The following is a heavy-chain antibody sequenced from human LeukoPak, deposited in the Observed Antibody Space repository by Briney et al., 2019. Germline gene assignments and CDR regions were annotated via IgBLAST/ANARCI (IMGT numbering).Heavy chain of an antibody. CDR1: GFTFTSSA. V-gene: IGHV1-58*02. Sequence: SVKVSCKASGFTFTSSAMQWVRQARGQRLEWIGWIVVGSGNTNYAQKFQERVTITRDMSTSTAYMELSSLRSEDTAVYYCAALPRITGTTSADYWYFDLWGRGTLVTVSS. D-gene: IGHD1-20*01. CDR2: IVVGSGNT. CDR3: AALPRITGTTSADYWYFDL. J-gene: IGHJ2*01.